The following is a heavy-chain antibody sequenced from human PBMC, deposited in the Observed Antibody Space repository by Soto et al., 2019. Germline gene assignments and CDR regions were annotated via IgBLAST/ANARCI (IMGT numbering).Heavy chain of an antibody. V-gene: IGHV1-18*01. CDR1: GYTFTSYG. CDR3: ARLRIMITFGGVIVINWFDP. Sequence: QVRLVQSGAEVKKPGASVKVSCKASGYTFTSYGISWVRQAPGQGLEWMGWISAYNGNTNYAQKLQGRVTMTTDTSTSTAYMELRSLRSDDTAVYYCARLRIMITFGGVIVINWFDPWGQGTLVTVSS. J-gene: IGHJ5*02. D-gene: IGHD3-16*02. CDR2: ISAYNGNT.